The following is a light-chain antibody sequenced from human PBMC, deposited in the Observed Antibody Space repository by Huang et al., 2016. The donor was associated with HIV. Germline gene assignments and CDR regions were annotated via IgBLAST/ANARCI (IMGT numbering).Light chain of an antibody. CDR2: AAS. J-gene: IGKJ4*01. V-gene: IGKV1-39*01. Sequence: DIQMTQSPSSLSASVGDRVTITCRASQSINSYLNWYQQKPGKAPKVLIYAASSLQSGDPSRFSGNGSGTEFTLPINRLQTEDFAIYYCQQSYNTPLTFGGGTRLEIK. CDR3: QQSYNTPLT. CDR1: QSINSY.